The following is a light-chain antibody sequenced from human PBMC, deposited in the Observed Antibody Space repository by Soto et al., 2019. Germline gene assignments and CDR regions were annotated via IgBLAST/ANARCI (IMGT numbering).Light chain of an antibody. V-gene: IGLV1-47*01. CDR1: SSNIGSNY. Sequence: QSVLTQPPSASGTPGQRVTISCSGSSSNIGSNYVYWYQQLPGTAPKLLIYRNNQRPSGVPDRFSGSKSGTSAALAISGLRSEDEAYYYCAAWVDSRSGRYVFGTGTKLTVL. CDR2: RNN. CDR3: AAWVDSRSGRYV. J-gene: IGLJ1*01.